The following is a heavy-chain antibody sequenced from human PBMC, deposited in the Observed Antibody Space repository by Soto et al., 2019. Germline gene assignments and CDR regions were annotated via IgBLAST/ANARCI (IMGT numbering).Heavy chain of an antibody. CDR2: ISGSGGST. Sequence: GGSLRLSCAASGFTFSSYAMSWVRQAPGKGLEWVSAISGSGGSTYYADSVKGRFTISRDNSKNTLYLQMNSLRAEDTAVYYCATRLNFLEWLPPHYMDFWGKGITVTLSS. CDR1: GFTFSSYA. J-gene: IGHJ6*03. D-gene: IGHD3-3*01. CDR3: ATRLNFLEWLPPHYMDF. V-gene: IGHV3-23*01.